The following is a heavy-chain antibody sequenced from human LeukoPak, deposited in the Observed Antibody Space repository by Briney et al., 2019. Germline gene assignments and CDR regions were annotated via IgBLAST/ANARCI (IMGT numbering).Heavy chain of an antibody. CDR3: ARDYRDSSGWYPDY. CDR2: IKSDGSST. Sequence: GGSLRLSCAVSGFTFSRYWMHWVRQAPGKGLVWVSRIKSDGSSTSYADSVKGRFTISRDNAKNTLYLQMNGLRAEDTAVYYCARDYRDSSGWYPDYWGQGTLVTVSS. J-gene: IGHJ4*02. D-gene: IGHD6-19*01. CDR1: GFTFSRYW. V-gene: IGHV3-74*01.